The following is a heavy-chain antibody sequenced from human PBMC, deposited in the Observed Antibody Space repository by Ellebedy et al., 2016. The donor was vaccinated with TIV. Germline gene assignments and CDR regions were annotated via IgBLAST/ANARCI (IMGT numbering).Heavy chain of an antibody. CDR1: GLTFSTYP. CDR3: ARWPSGDAPLDY. Sequence: GESLKISCAASGLTFSTYPMTWVRRAPGKGLEWVSAISGSGDSTYYADSVKGRFTISRDNSKNTLYLQMNSLRVEDTAVYYCARWPSGDAPLDYWGQGTLVTVSS. V-gene: IGHV3-23*01. D-gene: IGHD4-17*01. CDR2: ISGSGDST. J-gene: IGHJ4*02.